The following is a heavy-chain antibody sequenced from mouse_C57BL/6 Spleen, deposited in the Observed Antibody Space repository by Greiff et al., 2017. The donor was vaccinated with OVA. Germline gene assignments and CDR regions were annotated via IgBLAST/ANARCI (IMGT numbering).Heavy chain of an antibody. J-gene: IGHJ3*01. CDR2: ISYDGSN. CDR1: GYSITSGYY. Sequence: EVQLMESGPGLVKPSQSLSLTCSVTGYSITSGYYWNWIRQFPGNKLEWMGYISYDGSNNYNPSLKNRISITRDTSKNQFFLKLNSVTTEDTATYYCARRGYDYDFAYWGQGTLVTVSA. D-gene: IGHD2-14*01. CDR3: ARRGYDYDFAY. V-gene: IGHV3-6*01.